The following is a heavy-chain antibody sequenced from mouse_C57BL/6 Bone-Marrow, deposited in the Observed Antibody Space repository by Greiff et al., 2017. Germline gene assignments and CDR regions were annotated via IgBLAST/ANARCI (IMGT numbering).Heavy chain of an antibody. Sequence: QVQLQQPGAELVRPGTSVKLSCKASGYTFTSYWMHWVKQRPGQGLEWIGVIDPSDSYTNYNQKFKGKATLTVDTSSSTAYMQLSSLTSEDSAVYYCERRVGQGYWYFDVWGTGTTVTVSS. CDR3: ERRVGQGYWYFDV. V-gene: IGHV1-59*01. CDR2: IDPSDSYT. CDR1: GYTFTSYW. J-gene: IGHJ1*03. D-gene: IGHD3-3*01.